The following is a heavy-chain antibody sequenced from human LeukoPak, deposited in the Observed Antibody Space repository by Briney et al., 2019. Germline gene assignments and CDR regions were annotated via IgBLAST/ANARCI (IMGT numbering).Heavy chain of an antibody. D-gene: IGHD2-21*02. CDR3: ARGMGVVTAIQDWFDP. J-gene: IGHJ5*02. CDR2: IIPIFGTA. V-gene: IGHV1-69*13. Sequence: SVKVSCKASGGTFSSYAISWVRQAPGQGLEWMGGIIPIFGTANYAQKFQGRVTITADESTSTAYMELSSLRSEDTAVYYCARGMGVVTAIQDWFDPWGQGTLVTVSS. CDR1: GGTFSSYA.